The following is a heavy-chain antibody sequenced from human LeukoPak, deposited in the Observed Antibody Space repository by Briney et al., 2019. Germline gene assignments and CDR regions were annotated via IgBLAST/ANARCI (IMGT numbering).Heavy chain of an antibody. CDR3: ARGLITDIVVVPAAAYYYYMGV. Sequence: ASVKVSCKASGYTFTSYDINWVRQATGQGLEWMGWMNPNSGNTGYAQKFRGRVTITRNTSISTAYMELSSLRSEDTAVYYCARGLITDIVVVPAAAYYYYMGVWGKGTTVTVSS. V-gene: IGHV1-8*03. CDR1: GYTFTSYD. J-gene: IGHJ6*03. CDR2: MNPNSGNT. D-gene: IGHD2-2*01.